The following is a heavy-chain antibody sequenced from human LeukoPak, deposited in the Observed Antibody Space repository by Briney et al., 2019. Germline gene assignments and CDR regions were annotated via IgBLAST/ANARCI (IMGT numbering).Heavy chain of an antibody. Sequence: SVKVSCKTSGGTFRSHIFSWVRQAPRQGLEWMGRITPIIDSAKYAQKFRDRLTITADTYTGTAYMELSSLTPEDTALYYCTRVNLRGSQYNWFDPWGQGTLVIVSS. CDR3: TRVNLRGSQYNWFDP. V-gene: IGHV1-69*08. CDR1: GGTFRSHI. CDR2: ITPIIDSA. J-gene: IGHJ5*02. D-gene: IGHD1-26*01.